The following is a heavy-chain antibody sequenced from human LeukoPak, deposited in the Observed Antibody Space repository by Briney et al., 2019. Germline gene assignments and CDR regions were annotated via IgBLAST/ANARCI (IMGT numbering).Heavy chain of an antibody. CDR3: TTPAAGPRAEYSLH. CDR1: GFTFSSYS. D-gene: IGHD2-2*01. V-gene: IGHV3-21*01. Sequence: GGSLRLSCAASGFTFSSYSMSWVRQAPGKGLEWVSSISDNSVYIYSADSVKGRFATSRDNAQNSLYLQMNSLRAEDTAVYYCTTPAAGPRAEYSLHWGQGTLVTVSS. J-gene: IGHJ1*01. CDR2: ISDNSVYI.